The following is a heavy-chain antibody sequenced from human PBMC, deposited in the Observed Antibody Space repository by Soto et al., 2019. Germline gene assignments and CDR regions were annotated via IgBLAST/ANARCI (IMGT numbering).Heavy chain of an antibody. J-gene: IGHJ5*02. V-gene: IGHV1-18*04. Sequence: ASVKVSCKASGYTFTSYGISWVRQAPGQGLEWMGWISAYNGNTNYAQKLQGRVTMTTDTSTSTAYMELRSLRSDDTAVYYCARVHSPYYVGAIPRFDPWGQGTMVTV. CDR3: ARVHSPYYVGAIPRFDP. CDR1: GYTFTSYG. D-gene: IGHD1-26*01. CDR2: ISAYNGNT.